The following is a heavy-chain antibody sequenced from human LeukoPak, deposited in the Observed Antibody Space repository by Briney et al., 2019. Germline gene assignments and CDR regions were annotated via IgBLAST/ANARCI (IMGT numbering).Heavy chain of an antibody. CDR1: GFTFSSYS. CDR2: ISSSSYI. CDR3: ARGRGSYYYDSSGYGGY. V-gene: IGHV3-21*01. D-gene: IGHD3-22*01. J-gene: IGHJ4*02. Sequence: GGSLRLSCAASGFTFSSYSMNWVRQAPGKGLEWVSSISSSSYIYYSDSVKGRFTISRDNAKNSLYLQMNSLRAEDTAVYYCARGRGSYYYDSSGYGGYWGQGTLVTVSS.